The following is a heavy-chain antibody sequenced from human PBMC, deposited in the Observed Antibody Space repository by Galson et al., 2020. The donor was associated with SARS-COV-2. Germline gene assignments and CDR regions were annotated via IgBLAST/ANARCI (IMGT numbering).Heavy chain of an antibody. D-gene: IGHD3-3*01. CDR1: GDSMNSYY. J-gene: IGHJ4*02. V-gene: IGHV4-59*01. Sequence: ETSETLSITCTVSGDSMNSYYWSWIRQPPGKELDWIGYINYNGSTHYNPSLKSRVTISVDTSKNQFSLKQSSVTAADTALYYCASITIFGVAGYYFDYWGQGTLVTFS. CDR3: ASITIFGVAGYYFDY. CDR2: INYNGST.